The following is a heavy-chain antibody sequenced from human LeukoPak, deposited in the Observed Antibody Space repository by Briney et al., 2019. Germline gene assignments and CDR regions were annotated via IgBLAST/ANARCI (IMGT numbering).Heavy chain of an antibody. CDR1: GYTFTSYG. CDR3: ARDCSSTSCYAYYYYGMDV. CDR2: ISAYNGNT. D-gene: IGHD2-2*01. V-gene: IGHV1-18*01. J-gene: IGHJ6*02. Sequence: ASVKVSCRASGYTFTSYGISWVRQAPGQGLEWMGWISAYNGNTNYAQKLQGRVTMTTDTSTSTAYMELRSLRSDDTAVYYCARDCSSTSCYAYYYYGMDVWGQGTTVTVSS.